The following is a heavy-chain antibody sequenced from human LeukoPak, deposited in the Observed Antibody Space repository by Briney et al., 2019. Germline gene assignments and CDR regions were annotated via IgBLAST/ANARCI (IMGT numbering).Heavy chain of an antibody. V-gene: IGHV1-69*13. CDR3: ARSAVLRYFDWLFGY. CDR2: IIPIFGTA. CDR1: GYTFTSYG. J-gene: IGHJ4*02. Sequence: GASVKVSCKASGYTFTSYGISWVRQAPGQGLEWMGGIIPIFGTANYAQKFQGRVTITADESTSTAYMELSSLRSEDTAVYYCARSAVLRYFDWLFGYWGQGTLVTVSS. D-gene: IGHD3-9*01.